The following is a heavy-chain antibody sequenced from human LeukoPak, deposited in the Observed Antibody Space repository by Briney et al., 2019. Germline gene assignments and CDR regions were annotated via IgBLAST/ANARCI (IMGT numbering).Heavy chain of an antibody. CDR2: ISYDGSNK. Sequence: GGSLRLSCAASGFTFSSYGMHWVRQAPGKGLEWVAVISYDGSNKYYADSVKGRFTISRDNSKNTLYLQMNGLRAEDTAVYYCAKAPNTSSGWAFDYWGQGTLVTVSS. D-gene: IGHD6-19*01. V-gene: IGHV3-30*18. CDR1: GFTFSSYG. CDR3: AKAPNTSSGWAFDY. J-gene: IGHJ4*02.